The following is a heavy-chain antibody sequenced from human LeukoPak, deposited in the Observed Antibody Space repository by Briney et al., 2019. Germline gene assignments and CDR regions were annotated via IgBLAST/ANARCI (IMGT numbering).Heavy chain of an antibody. V-gene: IGHV4-34*01. Sequence: PSETLSLTCAVYGGSFSGYYWSWIRQPPGKGLEWIGETNHSGSTNYNPSLKSRVTISVDTSKNQFSLKLSSVTAADTAVYYCARDPSRYSGSLKWGQGTLVTVSS. J-gene: IGHJ4*02. CDR3: ARDPSRYSGSLK. CDR1: GGSFSGYY. D-gene: IGHD1-26*01. CDR2: TNHSGST.